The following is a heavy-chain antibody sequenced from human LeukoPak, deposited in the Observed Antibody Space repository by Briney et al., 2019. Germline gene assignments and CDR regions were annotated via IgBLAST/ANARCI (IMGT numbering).Heavy chain of an antibody. CDR2: INPSGGST. CDR1: GYTFTSYY. J-gene: IGHJ4*02. Sequence: ASVKVSCKASGYTFTSYYMHWVRQTPGQGLEWMGIINPSGGSTSYAQKFQGRVTMTRDMSTSTVYMELSSLRSEDTAVYYCARYRTAAGLDYWGQGTLVTVSS. CDR3: ARYRTAAGLDY. V-gene: IGHV1-46*01. D-gene: IGHD6-13*01.